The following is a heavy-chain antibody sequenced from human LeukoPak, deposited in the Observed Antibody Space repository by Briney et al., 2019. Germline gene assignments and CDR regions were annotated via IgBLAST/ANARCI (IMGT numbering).Heavy chain of an antibody. CDR3: AREGLSYGWDY. D-gene: IGHD5-18*01. J-gene: IGHJ4*02. V-gene: IGHV4-59*01. CDR1: GGSISSYY. Sequence: PSETLSLTCTVSGGSISSYYWSWIRQPPGKGLEWIGYIYCSGSTNYNPSLKSRVTISVDTSKNQFSLKLSSVTAADTAVYYCAREGLSYGWDYWGQGTLVTVSS. CDR2: IYCSGST.